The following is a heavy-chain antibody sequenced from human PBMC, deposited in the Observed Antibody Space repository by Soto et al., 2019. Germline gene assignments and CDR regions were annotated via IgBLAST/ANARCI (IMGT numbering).Heavy chain of an antibody. Sequence: ASVKVSCKASGYTFTTYHVHWVRQAPGQGLEWMGVINPSGTWTLYTQKFQGRVTMTRDTSTSTVYMELSSLRYEDTAMYYCARDQGDSSSWYYYGMDVWGQGTTVTVSS. J-gene: IGHJ6*02. V-gene: IGHV1-46*01. D-gene: IGHD6-13*01. CDR1: GYTFTTYH. CDR3: ARDQGDSSSWYYYGMDV. CDR2: INPSGTWT.